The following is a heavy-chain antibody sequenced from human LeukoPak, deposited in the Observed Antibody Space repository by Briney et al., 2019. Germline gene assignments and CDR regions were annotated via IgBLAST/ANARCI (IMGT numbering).Heavy chain of an antibody. CDR3: ATGYSSTWYYFDY. Sequence: PSETLSLTCAVSGGSFIGFHWNWIRQSPTRGLEWIGEVNHSGSTNYNPSLKSRVTISADTSKDQFSLKLASVTAADTAVYYCATGYSSTWYYFDYWGQGTLVTVSS. D-gene: IGHD6-13*01. J-gene: IGHJ4*02. V-gene: IGHV4-34*01. CDR1: GGSFIGFH. CDR2: VNHSGST.